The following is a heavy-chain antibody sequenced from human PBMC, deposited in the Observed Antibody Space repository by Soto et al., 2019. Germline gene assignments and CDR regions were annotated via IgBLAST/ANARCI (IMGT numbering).Heavy chain of an antibody. CDR2: MYYSGST. J-gene: IGHJ4*02. CDR1: GGSISSYD. D-gene: IGHD4-17*01. V-gene: IGHV4-59*01. Sequence: SETLSLTCTVSGGSISSYDWSWIRQPPGKGLEWIGYMYYSGSTNYNPSLKSRVTISVDTSKNQFSLKLSSVTAADTAVYYCAREITVTTYSGYSDYWGQGTLVTVSS. CDR3: AREITVTTYSGYSDY.